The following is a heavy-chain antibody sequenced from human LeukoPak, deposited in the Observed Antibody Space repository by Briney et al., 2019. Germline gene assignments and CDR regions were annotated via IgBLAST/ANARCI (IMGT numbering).Heavy chain of an antibody. CDR2: ISSSSYI. CDR3: AGYYYDSSGYLGFDY. CDR1: GFTFSSYS. V-gene: IGHV3-21*01. D-gene: IGHD3-22*01. J-gene: IGHJ4*02. Sequence: PGGSLRLSCAASGFTFSSYSMNWVRQAPGKRLEWVSSISSSSYIYYADSVKGRFTISRDNAKNSLYLQMNSLRAEDTAVYYCAGYYYDSSGYLGFDYWGQGTLVTVSS.